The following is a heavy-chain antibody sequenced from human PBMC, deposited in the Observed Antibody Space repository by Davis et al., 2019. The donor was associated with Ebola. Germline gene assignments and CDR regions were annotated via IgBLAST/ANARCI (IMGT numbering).Heavy chain of an antibody. D-gene: IGHD3-9*01. Sequence: SVKVSCKASGGSFSSNSISWVRQAPGQGLEWMGRVIPILVTANYAQRFQGRVTITADKSTSTAYMELSSLRSEDTAIYYCAIDSLGDILTGYFDHWGQGTLVTVSS. CDR2: VIPILVTA. CDR3: AIDSLGDILTGYFDH. V-gene: IGHV1-69*08. J-gene: IGHJ4*02. CDR1: GGSFSSNS.